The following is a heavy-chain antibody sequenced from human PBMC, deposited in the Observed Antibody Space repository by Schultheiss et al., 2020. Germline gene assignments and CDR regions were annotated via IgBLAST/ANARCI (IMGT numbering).Heavy chain of an antibody. CDR1: GDSVSSTNYF. Sequence: SETLSLTCAVSGDSVSSTNYFWGWIRQTPEKGLEWIASIHSTDSIYYNPSLKSRATIYLDTSKNQFSLRLTSVTAADTAMYYCASFFYYDILTGPIYWGQGAPVTVSS. V-gene: IGHV4-39*07. J-gene: IGHJ1*01. CDR3: ASFFYYDILTGPIY. CDR2: IHSTDSI. D-gene: IGHD3-9*01.